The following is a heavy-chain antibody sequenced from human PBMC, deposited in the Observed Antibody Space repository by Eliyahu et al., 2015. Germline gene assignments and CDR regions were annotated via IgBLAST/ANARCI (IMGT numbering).Heavy chain of an antibody. CDR2: IYWDDDK. Sequence: QITLKESGPTLVKPTQTLXLTCTFSGXSXXTXGVGVGWIRQPPGKALEWLALIYWDDDKRYSPSLKSRLTITKDTSKNQVVLTMTNMDPVDTATYYCAHSPWVRGTPLGWLDYWGQGTLVTVSS. CDR3: AHSPWVRGTPLGWLDY. CDR1: GXSXXTXGVG. J-gene: IGHJ4*02. V-gene: IGHV2-5*02. D-gene: IGHD3-10*01.